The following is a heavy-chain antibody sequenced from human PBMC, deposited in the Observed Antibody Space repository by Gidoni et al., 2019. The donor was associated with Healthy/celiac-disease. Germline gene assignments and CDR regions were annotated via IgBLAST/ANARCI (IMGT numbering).Heavy chain of an antibody. CDR1: GFPFSSYA. V-gene: IGHV3-23*01. J-gene: IGHJ4*02. D-gene: IGHD5-12*01. CDR2: ISCSGGST. CDR3: AASGYDFLGLDY. Sequence: EVQLWESGGGLGQPGGSLRAPCAGSGFPFSSYAMGWVRPAPGKGLEWVSAISCSGGSTYYADSVKGRFTISRDNSKNTLYLQMNSLRAEDTAVYYCAASGYDFLGLDYWGRGTLVTVSS.